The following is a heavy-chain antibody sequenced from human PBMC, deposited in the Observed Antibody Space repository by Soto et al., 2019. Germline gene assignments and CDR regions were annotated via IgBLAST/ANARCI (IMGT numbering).Heavy chain of an antibody. CDR3: ARGDYYDSSGPFSDAFDI. CDR2: MTEDGTEI. Sequence: PGGSLRLSCAASGFAFSNSWMSWVRQAPGKGLEWVANMTEDGTEIWYMDSVKGRFTISRDNSKNSLYLQMNSLRAEDTAVYYCARGDYYDSSGPFSDAFDIWGQGTMVTVSS. D-gene: IGHD3-22*01. J-gene: IGHJ3*02. V-gene: IGHV3-7*04. CDR1: GFAFSNSW.